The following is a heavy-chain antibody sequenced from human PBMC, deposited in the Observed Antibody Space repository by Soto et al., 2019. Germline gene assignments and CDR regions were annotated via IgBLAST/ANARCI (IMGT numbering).Heavy chain of an antibody. Sequence: EVQLLESGGGLVQPGGSLRLSCAVSGFIFSSYAMSWVRQAPGKGLEWVSAISGGGGSTYYADSVKGRFTISRDNSKNTLYLQMSSLRAEDTALYYCAKRMAAAGPNFDYWGQGTLVTVSS. CDR3: AKRMAAAGPNFDY. V-gene: IGHV3-23*01. CDR2: ISGGGGST. CDR1: GFIFSSYA. D-gene: IGHD6-13*01. J-gene: IGHJ4*02.